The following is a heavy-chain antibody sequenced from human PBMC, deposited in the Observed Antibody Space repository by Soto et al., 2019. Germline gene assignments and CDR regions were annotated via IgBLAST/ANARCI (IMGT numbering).Heavy chain of an antibody. CDR2: ISLSGTTI. V-gene: IGHV3-48*03. CDR3: AFLSFTFVGLLAPTNFDH. CDR1: GFTFSDYE. Sequence: EVRLVESGGGLVQPGGSLRLSCAASGFTFSDYEMNWVRQAPGKGLEWLSYISLSGTTIYYADSVKGRFTISRDNARKSLFLELNAVRAEDTALYYCAFLSFTFVGLLAPTNFDHWGQGTLVTVSS. D-gene: IGHD3-3*02. J-gene: IGHJ4*02.